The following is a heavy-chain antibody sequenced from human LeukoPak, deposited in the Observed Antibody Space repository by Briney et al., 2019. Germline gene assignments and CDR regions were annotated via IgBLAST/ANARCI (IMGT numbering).Heavy chain of an antibody. V-gene: IGHV3-23*01. CDR1: RFTFSSYV. CDR2: ISGSGGST. J-gene: IGHJ4*02. Sequence: GGSLRLSGAASRFTFSSYVMSWVRQAPGKGLEWVSAISGSGGSTYYAGSVKGRFTISRDNAKNSLYLQMNNLRVEDTAMYYCAGGTGFIIKDWGQGTLVTVSS. CDR3: AGGTGFIIKD. D-gene: IGHD3-9*01.